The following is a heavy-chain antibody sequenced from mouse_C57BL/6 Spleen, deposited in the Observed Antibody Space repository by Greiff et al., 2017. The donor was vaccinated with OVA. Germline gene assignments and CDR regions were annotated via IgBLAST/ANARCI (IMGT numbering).Heavy chain of an antibody. CDR1: GFSLTSYG. V-gene: IGHV2-2*01. J-gene: IGHJ4*01. D-gene: IGHD2-5*01. CDR3: ARKDSNYGDYAMDY. CDR2: IWSGGST. Sequence: VKLVESGPGLVQPSQSLSITCTVSGFSLTSYGVHWVRQSPGKGLEWLGVIWSGGSTDYNAAFISRLSISKDNSKSQVFFKMNSLQADDTAIYYCARKDSNYGDYAMDYWGQGTSVTVSS.